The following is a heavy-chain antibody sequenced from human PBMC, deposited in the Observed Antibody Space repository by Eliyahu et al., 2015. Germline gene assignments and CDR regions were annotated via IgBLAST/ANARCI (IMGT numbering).Heavy chain of an antibody. CDR1: GGTFNSYT. J-gene: IGHJ4*02. Sequence: QVQLVQSGAEVKKPGSSVKVSCKTSGGTFNSYTISWIRQAPGQGLEWMGGITPIFERTNYAQKFRGRVTITADESTSTAYMELSSLRSEDTAVYYCARDRDRFLESFHFDFWGQGTLVTVSS. V-gene: IGHV1-69*01. CDR2: ITPIFERT. CDR3: ARDRDRFLESFHFDF. D-gene: IGHD3-3*01.